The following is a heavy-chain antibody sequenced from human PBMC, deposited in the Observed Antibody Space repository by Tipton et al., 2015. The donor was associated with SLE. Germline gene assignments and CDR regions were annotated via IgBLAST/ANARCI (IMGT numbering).Heavy chain of an antibody. V-gene: IGHV4-38-2*02. J-gene: IGHJ4*02. CDR1: GYSIITGYY. Sequence: TLSLTCNISGYSIITGYYWGWIRQPPGKGLEWIGHIYHHGRTYYNPSLESRFTIEVDASKNQIFLTVTSVTAADTAKYYCARWGDYGDFWGQGTLVTVSS. CDR3: ARWGDYGDF. D-gene: IGHD3-16*01. CDR2: IYHHGRT.